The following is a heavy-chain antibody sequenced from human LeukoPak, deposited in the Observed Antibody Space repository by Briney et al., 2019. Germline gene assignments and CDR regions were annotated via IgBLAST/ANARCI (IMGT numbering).Heavy chain of an antibody. D-gene: IGHD5-18*01. CDR3: AGGDTLLCLLDY. Sequence: SDTLSLTRTVSGGSISSYYWSWIRQPAGKGLEWIGRIYTSGSTNYNPSLKSRVTMSVDTSKNQFSLKLSSVTAADTAVYYCAGGDTLLCLLDYWGQGTLATVSS. CDR2: IYTSGST. CDR1: GGSISSYY. V-gene: IGHV4-4*07. J-gene: IGHJ4*02.